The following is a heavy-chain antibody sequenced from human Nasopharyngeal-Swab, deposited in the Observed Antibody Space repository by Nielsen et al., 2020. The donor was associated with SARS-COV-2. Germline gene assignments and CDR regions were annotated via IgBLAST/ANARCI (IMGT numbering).Heavy chain of an antibody. V-gene: IGHV4-61*02. CDR2: IYTNGGT. Sequence: SETLSLTYDVFGGSLRSGDYYWSWIRQPAGEGLEWIGRIYTNGGTNYNPSLTSRVTISVDMSKNQFSLKLTSVTAADTAVYYCVRDWSSPSKTAFDYWGQGILVTVSS. CDR3: VRDWSSPSKTAFDY. J-gene: IGHJ4*02. D-gene: IGHD6-6*01. CDR1: GGSLRSGDYY.